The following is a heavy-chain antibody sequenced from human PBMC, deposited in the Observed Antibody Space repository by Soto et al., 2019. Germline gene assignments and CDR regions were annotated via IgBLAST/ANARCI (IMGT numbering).Heavy chain of an antibody. Sequence: GSLRISCAASEFTFDKYYKSWVRQAPGKGLEWVANIKPDGSKQYYVDSVKGRFTISRDNANNALYLQMNRLRAEDTAVYFCARGNWNYYYGFDVWGQGTTVTV. V-gene: IGHV3-7*01. D-gene: IGHD1-20*01. CDR3: ARGNWNYYYGFDV. CDR1: EFTFDKYY. J-gene: IGHJ6*02. CDR2: IKPDGSKQ.